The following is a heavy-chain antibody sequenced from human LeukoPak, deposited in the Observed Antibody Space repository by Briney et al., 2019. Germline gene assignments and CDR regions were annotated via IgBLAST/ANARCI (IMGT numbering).Heavy chain of an antibody. CDR1: GGSISNYY. CDR2: IHSSGTT. Sequence: SETLSLTCTVSGGSISNYYWTWIRQPAGKGLEWIGRIHSSGTTNYKPSLKSRVTLSLDTSKNQFSLILNSVTAADTAVYYCARDCLGCYFDYWGQGTLVTVFS. CDR3: ARDCLGCYFDY. D-gene: IGHD6-19*01. J-gene: IGHJ4*02. V-gene: IGHV4-4*07.